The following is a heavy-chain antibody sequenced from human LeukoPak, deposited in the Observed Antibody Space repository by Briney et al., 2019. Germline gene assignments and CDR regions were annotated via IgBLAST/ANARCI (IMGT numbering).Heavy chain of an antibody. CDR3: AARVYGEGLVGY. CDR2: IYYSGST. CDR1: GGSISSSSYY. V-gene: IGHV4-39*07. D-gene: IGHD4/OR15-4a*01. Sequence: SETLSLTCTVSGGSISSSSYYWGWIRQPPGKGLEWIGSIYYSGSTYYNPSLKSRVTISVDTSKNQFSLKLSSVTAADTAVYYCAARVYGEGLVGYWGQGTLVTVSS. J-gene: IGHJ4*02.